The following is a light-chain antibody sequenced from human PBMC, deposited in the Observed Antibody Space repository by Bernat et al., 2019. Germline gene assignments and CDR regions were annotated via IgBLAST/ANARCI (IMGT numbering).Light chain of an antibody. Sequence: SYELTQPPSVSVSPGQTARITCSGDALPKQYAYWYQQKPGQAPVLVIYNDSERHSGIPERFSGSSSGTTVTLTISGVQAEDKADYYCQSADSSGTYHVVFGGGTKLTVL. J-gene: IGLJ2*01. CDR1: ALPKQY. CDR2: NDS. V-gene: IGLV3-25*02. CDR3: QSADSSGTYHVV.